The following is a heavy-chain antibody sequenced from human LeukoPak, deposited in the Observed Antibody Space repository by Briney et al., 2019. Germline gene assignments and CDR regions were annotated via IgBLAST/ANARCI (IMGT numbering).Heavy chain of an antibody. D-gene: IGHD2-2*01. CDR3: ATRDLGYCSSTSCPTRGNAFDI. V-gene: IGHV1-3*01. CDR2: ITAGNGNT. J-gene: IGHJ3*02. Sequence: ASVKVSCKASGYTFTTYTIHWVRQAPGQWLVWMGWITAGNGNTRYSQNFQGRLTITRDTAASTAYMELSSLTSEDTAVYYCATRDLGYCSSTSCPTRGNAFDIWGQGTMVTVSS. CDR1: GYTFTTYT.